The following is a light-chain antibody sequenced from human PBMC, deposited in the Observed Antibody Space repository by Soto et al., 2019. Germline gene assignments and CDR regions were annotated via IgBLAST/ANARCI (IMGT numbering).Light chain of an antibody. CDR2: LNSDGSH. CDR3: QTWGTGIFHVV. CDR1: SGHSSYA. V-gene: IGLV4-69*01. J-gene: IGLJ2*01. Sequence: QLVLTQSPSASASLGASVKLTCTLSSGHSSYAIAWHQQQPEKGPRYLMKLNSDGSHSKGDGIPDRFSGSSSGAERYLTISSLQSEDEADYYCQTWGTGIFHVVFGGGTKLTVL.